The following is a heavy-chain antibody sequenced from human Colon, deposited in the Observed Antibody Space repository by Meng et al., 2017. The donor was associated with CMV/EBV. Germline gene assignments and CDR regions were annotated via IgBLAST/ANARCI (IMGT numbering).Heavy chain of an antibody. Sequence: GGSLRLSCAASGFTFSNAWMSWVRQAPGKGLEWVGRIKTNTDGGTTDYAAPVKARFTISRDDSRDTLYLQMNSLRAEDTALYYCAKDRPFDEYCSDNWGQGTLVTVSS. J-gene: IGHJ4*02. CDR2: IKTNTDGGTT. CDR1: GFTFSNAW. D-gene: IGHD2/OR15-2a*01. CDR3: AKDRPFDEYCSDN. V-gene: IGHV3-15*01.